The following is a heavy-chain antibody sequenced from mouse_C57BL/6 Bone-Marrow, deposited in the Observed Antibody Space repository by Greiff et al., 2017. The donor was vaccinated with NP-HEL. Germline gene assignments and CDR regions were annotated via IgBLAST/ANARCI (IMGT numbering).Heavy chain of an antibody. V-gene: IGHV1-66*01. CDR2: IYPGSGNT. CDR3: ARVWDGYAMDY. Sequence: QVQLQQSGPELVKPGASVKISCKASGYSFTSYYIHWVKQRPGQGLEWIGWIYPGSGNTKYNEKFKGKATLTADTSSSTAYMQLSSLTSEDSAVYDCARVWDGYAMDYWGQGTSVTVSS. D-gene: IGHD4-1*01. J-gene: IGHJ4*01. CDR1: GYSFTSYY.